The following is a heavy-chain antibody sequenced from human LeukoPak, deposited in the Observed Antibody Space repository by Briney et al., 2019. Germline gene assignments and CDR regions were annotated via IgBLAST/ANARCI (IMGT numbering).Heavy chain of an antibody. V-gene: IGHV4-59*01. Sequence: SETLSLTCTVSGGSISSYYWSWIRQPPGKGLEWIGYIYYSGSTNYNPSLKSRVTISVDTSKNQFSLKLSSVTAVDTAVYYCATFDGYRFDYWGQGTLVTVSS. D-gene: IGHD5-24*01. CDR2: IYYSGST. CDR1: GGSISSYY. CDR3: ATFDGYRFDY. J-gene: IGHJ4*02.